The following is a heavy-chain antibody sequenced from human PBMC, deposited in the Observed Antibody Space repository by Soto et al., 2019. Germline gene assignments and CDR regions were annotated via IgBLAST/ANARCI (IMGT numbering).Heavy chain of an antibody. CDR3: ARSRATVTPLDY. Sequence: QLVESGGDLVQPGRSLRLSCAASGFKFEDYAMHWVRQAPGKGLEWVSSISWGSGSIGYADSVRGRFAISRDNAKKSLHLQMNSLRTEDTALYYCARSRATVTPLDYWGQGTLVTVSS. CDR1: GFKFEDYA. J-gene: IGHJ4*02. D-gene: IGHD4-17*01. V-gene: IGHV3-9*01. CDR2: ISWGSGSI.